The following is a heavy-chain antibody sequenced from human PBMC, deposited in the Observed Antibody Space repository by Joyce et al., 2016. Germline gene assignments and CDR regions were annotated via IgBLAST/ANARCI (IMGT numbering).Heavy chain of an antibody. V-gene: IGHV4-4*02. D-gene: IGHD3-3*01. J-gene: IGHJ2*01. CDR3: ARGMGHEEYEYWSGPPDL. CDR1: GASLTSRHW. Sequence: QLQLQESGPGLVKPSGTLSLTCTVSGASLTSRHWWIWVRQCPGKGLAWIGEIFHTGGTNYTPSRKRRATMSVDKSKNLFSLDLTAVTAADTAMYYCARGMGHEEYEYWSGPPDLWGSGTLVIVSS. CDR2: IFHTGGT.